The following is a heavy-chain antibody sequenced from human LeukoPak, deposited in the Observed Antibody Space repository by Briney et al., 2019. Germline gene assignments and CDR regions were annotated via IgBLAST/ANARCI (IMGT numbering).Heavy chain of an antibody. CDR2: ISGSGGST. Sequence: GGSLRLSCAASGFTFSNYAIHWVRQAPGKGLEWVSAISGSGGSTYYADSVKGRFTISRDNSKNTLCLQMNSLRAEDTAVYYCAKGVLPKEGYFDYWGQGTLVTVSS. D-gene: IGHD4/OR15-4a*01. V-gene: IGHV3-23*01. J-gene: IGHJ4*02. CDR1: GFTFSNYA. CDR3: AKGVLPKEGYFDY.